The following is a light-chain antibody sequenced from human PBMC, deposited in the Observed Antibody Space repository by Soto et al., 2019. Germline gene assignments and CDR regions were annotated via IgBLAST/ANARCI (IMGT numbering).Light chain of an antibody. V-gene: IGKV3-20*01. CDR3: RYCGRPPLT. Sequence: EIVLTQSPGTLSLSPGERATLSCRASQSVSSSYLAWYQQKPGQAPRLLIYGASSRATDIPDRFSGSGSGTDFSLAISRLWNEDFAVYYCRYCGRPPLTFGEGTKVETK. J-gene: IGKJ1*01. CDR2: GAS. CDR1: QSVSSSY.